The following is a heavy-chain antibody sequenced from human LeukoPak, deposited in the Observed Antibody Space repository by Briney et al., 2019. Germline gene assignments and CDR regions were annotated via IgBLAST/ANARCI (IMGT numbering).Heavy chain of an antibody. Sequence: SETLSLTCAVYGGSFSGYYWSWIRQPPGKGLEWIGEINHSGSTNYNPSLKSRVTISVDTSKNQFSLKLSSVTAADTAVYYCARQDITIFGVVSPLSGAFDIWGQGTMVTVSS. CDR3: ARQDITIFGVVSPLSGAFDI. CDR1: GGSFSGYY. V-gene: IGHV4-34*01. CDR2: INHSGST. J-gene: IGHJ3*02. D-gene: IGHD3-3*01.